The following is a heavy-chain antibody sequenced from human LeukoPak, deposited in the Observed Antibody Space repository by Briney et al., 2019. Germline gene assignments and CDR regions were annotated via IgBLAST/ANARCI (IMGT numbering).Heavy chain of an antibody. J-gene: IGHJ4*02. CDR1: GFTFSSYG. V-gene: IGHV3-23*01. CDR2: ISGSGGST. Sequence: PGGTLRLSCAASGFTFSSYGMSWVRQAPGKGLEWVSAISGSGGSTYYADSVKGRFTISRDNSKNTLYLQMNSLRAEDTAVYYCARASGSYYGYYFDYWGQGTLVTVSS. D-gene: IGHD1-26*01. CDR3: ARASGSYYGYYFDY.